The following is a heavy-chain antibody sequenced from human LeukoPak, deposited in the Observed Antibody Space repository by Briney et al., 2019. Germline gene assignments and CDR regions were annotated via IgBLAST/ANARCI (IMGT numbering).Heavy chain of an antibody. D-gene: IGHD6-13*01. CDR1: GGSISSYY. V-gene: IGHV4-59*12. CDR2: IYYSGST. J-gene: IGHJ5*02. CDR3: ARVISRGSSWNWFDP. Sequence: PSETLSLTCTVSGGSISSYYWSWIRQPPGKGLEWIGYIYYSGSTIHNPSLKSRVTISEDTSKDQFSLKLSSVTAADTAVYYCARVISRGSSWNWFDPWGQGTLVTVSS.